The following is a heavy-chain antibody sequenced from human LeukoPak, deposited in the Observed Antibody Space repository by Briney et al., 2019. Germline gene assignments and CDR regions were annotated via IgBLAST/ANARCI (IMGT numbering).Heavy chain of an antibody. CDR1: GFTFSSYA. J-gene: IGHJ5*02. CDR2: ISGSGGST. V-gene: IGHV3-23*01. CDR3: AKDSGIAVTGTISWLDP. Sequence: GGSLRLSCAASGFTFSSYAMSWVRQAPGKGLEWVSAISGSGGSTYYADSVKGRFTISRDNSNNTLYLQMNSLSAEDTAVYYCAKDSGIAVTGTISWLDPWGQGTLVTVSS. D-gene: IGHD6-19*01.